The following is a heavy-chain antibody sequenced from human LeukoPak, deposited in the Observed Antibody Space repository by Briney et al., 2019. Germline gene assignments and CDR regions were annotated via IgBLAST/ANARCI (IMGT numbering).Heavy chain of an antibody. CDR3: ARDVRSNCGSHTMDV. D-gene: IGHD4-11*01. V-gene: IGHV1-2*02. CDR2: INPNSGGT. J-gene: IGHJ6*02. CDR1: GYTFTAYY. Sequence: ASVKVSCKTSGYTFTAYYMDWVRQAPGQGLEWMGWINPNSGGTNYAQHFQGRVTMTRDTSISTAYLELSRLTSDDTAVYYCARDVRSNCGSHTMDVWGQGTTVTVSS.